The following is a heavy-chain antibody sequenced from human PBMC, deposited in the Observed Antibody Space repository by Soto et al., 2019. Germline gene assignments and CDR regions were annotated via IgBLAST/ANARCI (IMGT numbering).Heavy chain of an antibody. CDR3: ARGDLIVDFDY. J-gene: IGHJ4*02. Sequence: SETMCLTCSVSGGSIDGYCWRWIRQHPGKGLEWIGYIYYRGSTNYNPSLKSRVTISVDTSKNQFSLKLSSVTAADTAVYYCARGDLIVDFDYWGQGTLVTVSS. CDR2: IYYRGST. V-gene: IGHV4-59*12. D-gene: IGHD1-26*01. CDR1: GGSIDGYC.